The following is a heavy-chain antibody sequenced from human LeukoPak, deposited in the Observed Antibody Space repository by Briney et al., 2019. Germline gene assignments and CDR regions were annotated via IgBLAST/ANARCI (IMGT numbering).Heavy chain of an antibody. CDR3: ARDHTSGPAVKKWLGFDP. D-gene: IGHD6-19*01. CDR2: IYTSGST. CDR1: GGSISSYY. V-gene: IGHV4-4*07. Sequence: SETLSLTCTVSGGSISSYYWSWIRQPAGKGLEWIGRIYTSGSTNYNPSLKSRVTMSVDTSKSQFSLKLSSVTAADTAVYYCARDHTSGPAVKKWLGFDPWGQGTLVTVSS. J-gene: IGHJ5*02.